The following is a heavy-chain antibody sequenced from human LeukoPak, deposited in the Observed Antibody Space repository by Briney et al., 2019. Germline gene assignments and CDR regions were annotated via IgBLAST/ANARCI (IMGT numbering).Heavy chain of an antibody. CDR2: ISSSSSTI. D-gene: IGHD3-10*01. CDR1: GFTFSTYS. Sequence: GGSLRLSCAASGFTFSTYSMNWVRQAPGKGLEWVSYISSSSSTIYYADSVKGRFTISRDNAKNSLYLQMNSLRAEDTAVYYCVLRGARFPYWGQGTLVTVSS. V-gene: IGHV3-48*01. J-gene: IGHJ4*02. CDR3: VLRGARFPY.